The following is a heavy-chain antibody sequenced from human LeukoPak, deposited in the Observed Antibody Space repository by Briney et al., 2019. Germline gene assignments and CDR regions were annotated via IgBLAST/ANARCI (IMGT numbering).Heavy chain of an antibody. CDR2: IYYSGAT. CDR3: ATTMIRLGY. D-gene: IGHD3-22*01. J-gene: IGHJ4*02. Sequence: PSETLSLTCSVSGGSISSSSRYWGWIRQPPGKGLEWIGSIYYSGATYYNPTLKSRVTISVATSKNQFSPTLSSVTAADTAVYNCATTMIRLGYWGQGTLVTVSS. V-gene: IGHV4-39*07. CDR1: GGSISSSSRY.